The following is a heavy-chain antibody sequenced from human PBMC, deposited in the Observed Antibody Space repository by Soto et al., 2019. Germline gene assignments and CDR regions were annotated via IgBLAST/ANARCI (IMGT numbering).Heavy chain of an antibody. CDR2: IVVGNGNT. CDR1: GFTFTSSA. Sequence: GASVKVSCKASGFTFTSSAMQWVRQARGQRLEWIGWIVVGNGNTKYSQKFQGRVTITRDTSASTAYMELSSLRSEDTAVYYCARAQWPALFDYWGQGTLVTVSS. J-gene: IGHJ4*02. V-gene: IGHV1-3*01. D-gene: IGHD6-19*01. CDR3: ARAQWPALFDY.